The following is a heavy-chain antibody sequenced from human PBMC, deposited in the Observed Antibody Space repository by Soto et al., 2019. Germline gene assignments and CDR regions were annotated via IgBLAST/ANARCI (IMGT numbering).Heavy chain of an antibody. D-gene: IGHD2-15*01. V-gene: IGHV3-9*01. J-gene: IGHJ4*02. CDR3: AKGIRTGVVVVAATPLDY. Sequence: EVQLVESGGGLVQPGRSLRLSGAASGFTFDDYAMHWVRQAPGKGLEWVSGISWHSGSIGYADSVKGRFTISRDNAKNSLYLQMNSLRAEDTALYYCAKGIRTGVVVVAATPLDYWGQGTLVTVSS. CDR2: ISWHSGSI. CDR1: GFTFDDYA.